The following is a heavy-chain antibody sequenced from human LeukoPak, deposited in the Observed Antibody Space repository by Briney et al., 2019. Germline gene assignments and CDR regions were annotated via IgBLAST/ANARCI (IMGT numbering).Heavy chain of an antibody. CDR2: IYYSGST. V-gene: IGHV4-39*01. J-gene: IGHJ4*02. CDR1: GGSISSYY. Sequence: SETLSLTCTVSGGSISSYYWGWIRQPPGKGLEWIGSIYYSGSTYYNPSLKSRVTISVDTSKNQFSLKLSSVTAADTAVYYCARHFSKGPAGGSSWTTFDYWGQGTLVTVSS. D-gene: IGHD6-13*01. CDR3: ARHFSKGPAGGSSWTTFDY.